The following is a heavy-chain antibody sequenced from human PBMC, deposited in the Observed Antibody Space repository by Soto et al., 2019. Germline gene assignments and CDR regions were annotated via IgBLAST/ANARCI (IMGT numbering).Heavy chain of an antibody. CDR3: ARWVEVSLDYFDY. CDR2: IYYSGST. J-gene: IGHJ4*02. Sequence: SETLSLTCTVSGGSISSSSYYWGWIRQPPGKGLEWIGSIYYSGSTYYNPSLKSRVSISVDTSKNQFSLNLNSVTAADTAVYYCARWVEVSLDYFDYWGQGIQVTVSS. CDR1: GGSISSSSYY. V-gene: IGHV4-39*07. D-gene: IGHD2-15*01.